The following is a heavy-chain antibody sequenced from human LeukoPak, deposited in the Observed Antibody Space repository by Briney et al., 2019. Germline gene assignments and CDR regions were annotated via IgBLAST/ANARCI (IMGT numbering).Heavy chain of an antibody. CDR1: GFTFSSYG. D-gene: IGHD5-24*01. CDR3: AKDSSGGWLRSYYFDS. V-gene: IGHV3-30*18. Sequence: QPGRSLRLSCAASGFTFSSYGMHWVRQAPGKGLEWVAVMSYDGSNKDYADSAKGRFTISRDNYKNTLYVQMNSLRAEDTAVYYCAKDSSGGWLRSYYFDSWGQGTLVTVSS. J-gene: IGHJ4*02. CDR2: MSYDGSNK.